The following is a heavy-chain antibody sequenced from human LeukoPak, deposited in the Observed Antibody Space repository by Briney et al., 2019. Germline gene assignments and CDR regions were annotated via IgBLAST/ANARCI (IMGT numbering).Heavy chain of an antibody. CDR3: AREIVGALSYYFDY. CDR1: GGTFSSYA. Sequence: GSSVKVSCKASGGTFSSYAISWVRQAPGQGLEWMGRIIPILGIANYAQKFQGRVTMTTDTSTSTAYMELRSLRSDDTAVYYCAREIVGALSYYFDYWGQGTLVTVSS. CDR2: IIPILGIA. J-gene: IGHJ4*02. D-gene: IGHD1-26*01. V-gene: IGHV1-69*04.